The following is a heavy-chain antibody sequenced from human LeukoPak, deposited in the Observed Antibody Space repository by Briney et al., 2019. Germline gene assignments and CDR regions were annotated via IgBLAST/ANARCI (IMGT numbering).Heavy chain of an antibody. D-gene: IGHD5-24*01. CDR2: IIPMFGTA. CDR1: GYTFTSYG. CDR3: ARGGDGYNLDYYYYMDV. J-gene: IGHJ6*03. Sequence: SVKLSCYASGYTFTSYGISWVRQPPGQGLGWMGGIIPMFGTADYAQKLQGRVTITADKSTSTAYMELSSLRSEDTAVYYCARGGDGYNLDYYYYMDVWGKGTTVTVSS. V-gene: IGHV1-69*06.